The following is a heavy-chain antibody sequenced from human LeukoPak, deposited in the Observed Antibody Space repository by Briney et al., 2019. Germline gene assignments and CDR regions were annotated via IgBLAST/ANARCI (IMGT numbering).Heavy chain of an antibody. CDR3: AKDRLYYDFWSGPFDY. Sequence: GGSLRLSCAASGFTFSSYWMHWVRQAPGKGLVWVSRINSDGSSTSYADSVKGRFTISRDNAKNTLYLQMNSLRAEDTAVYYCAKDRLYYDFWSGPFDYWGQGTLVTVSS. CDR2: INSDGSST. CDR1: GFTFSSYW. J-gene: IGHJ4*02. V-gene: IGHV3-74*01. D-gene: IGHD3-3*01.